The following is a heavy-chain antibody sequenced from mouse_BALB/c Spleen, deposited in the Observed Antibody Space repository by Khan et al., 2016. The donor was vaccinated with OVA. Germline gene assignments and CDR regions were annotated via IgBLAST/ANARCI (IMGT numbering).Heavy chain of an antibody. Sequence: VQLQESGAELARPGASVKLSCKASGYTFTDYYTNWVKQRTGQGLEWIGEISPGSGDTYYNEKFKGKATLTADKSSSTAYMQLSSLTSEASAVYFWARRNYFGYTFAYWGQGTLVTVSA. CDR1: GYTFTDYY. CDR2: ISPGSGDT. J-gene: IGHJ3*01. V-gene: IGHV1-77*01. CDR3: ARRNYFGYTFAY. D-gene: IGHD1-2*01.